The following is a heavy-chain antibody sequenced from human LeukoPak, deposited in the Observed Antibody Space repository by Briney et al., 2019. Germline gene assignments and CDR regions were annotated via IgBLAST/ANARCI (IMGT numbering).Heavy chain of an antibody. CDR2: IYSGGST. V-gene: IGHV3-66*02. CDR3: ARTDYYDSSGLNY. D-gene: IGHD3-22*01. J-gene: IGHJ4*02. CDR1: GFTVSSNY. Sequence: GGSLRLSCAASGFTVSSNYMSWVRQAPGKGLEWVSVIYSGGSTYYADSVKGRLTISRDNSKNTLYLQMNSLRAEDTAVYYCARTDYYDSSGLNYWGQGTLVTVSS.